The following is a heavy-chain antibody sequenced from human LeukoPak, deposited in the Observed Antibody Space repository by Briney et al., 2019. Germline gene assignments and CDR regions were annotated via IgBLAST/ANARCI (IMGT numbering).Heavy chain of an antibody. CDR2: IYYSGST. CDR1: GGSISSSSYY. CDR3: ARRMGVVVPAAILWYYYYYMDV. Sequence: SETLSLTCTVSGGSISSSSYYWGWIRQPPGKGLEWIGSIYYSGSTYYHPSLKSRVTISVDTSKNQFSLKLSSVTAADTAVYYRARRMGVVVPAAILWYYYYYMDVWGKGTTVTVSS. J-gene: IGHJ6*03. D-gene: IGHD2-2*02. V-gene: IGHV4-39*01.